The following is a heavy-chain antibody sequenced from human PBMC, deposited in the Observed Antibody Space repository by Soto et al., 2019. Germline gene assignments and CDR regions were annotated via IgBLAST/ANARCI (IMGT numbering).Heavy chain of an antibody. CDR2: ITPFNGNT. Sequence: GASVKVSCKASGYTFTYRYLHWVRQAPGQALEWMGWITPFNGNTNYAQKFQDRVTITRDRSMSTAYMELSSLRSEDTAMYYCARSIAVAGTPATDYYGMDVWGQGTTVTVSS. V-gene: IGHV1-45*02. CDR1: GYTFTYRY. CDR3: ARSIAVAGTPATDYYGMDV. J-gene: IGHJ6*02. D-gene: IGHD6-19*01.